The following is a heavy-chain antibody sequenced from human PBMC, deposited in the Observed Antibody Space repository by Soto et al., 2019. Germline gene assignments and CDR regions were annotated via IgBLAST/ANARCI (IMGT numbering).Heavy chain of an antibody. D-gene: IGHD3-9*01. CDR2: INWNGRTK. J-gene: IGHJ4*02. Sequence: GGSLRLSCAASGFSFDDYGMSLVRQVPGKRLEWVAGINWNGRTKDYVDSVKGRFTISRDTAKSSVYLQMNSLRAEDTALYFCARASPRGRYFDWLIFPLGHWGQGTLVTVS. V-gene: IGHV3-20*04. CDR3: ARASPRGRYFDWLIFPLGH. CDR1: GFSFDDYG.